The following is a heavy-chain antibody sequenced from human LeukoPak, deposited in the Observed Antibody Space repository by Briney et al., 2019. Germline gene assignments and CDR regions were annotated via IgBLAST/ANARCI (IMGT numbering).Heavy chain of an antibody. CDR2: ISGSGSRT. J-gene: IGHJ4*02. Sequence: PGGSLRLSCAAPGFIFDNYAIHWVRQAPGKGLEWVSGISGSGSRTYYADSVKGRFTISRDNSKNTLYLQMNSLSPEDTAIYYCARGYGSGTPFDYWGQGTLVTVSS. D-gene: IGHD3-10*01. CDR1: GFIFDNYA. CDR3: ARGYGSGTPFDY. V-gene: IGHV3-23*01.